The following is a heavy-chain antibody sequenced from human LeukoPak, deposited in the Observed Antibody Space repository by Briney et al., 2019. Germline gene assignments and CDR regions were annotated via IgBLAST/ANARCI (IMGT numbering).Heavy chain of an antibody. CDR3: ARQAMVTYVDY. CDR1: GGSISSYY. V-gene: IGHV4-59*08. D-gene: IGHD5-18*01. CDR2: IYYSGST. J-gene: IGHJ4*02. Sequence: SETLSLTCTVSGGSISSYYWSWIRQPPGKGLEWIGYIYYSGSTNYNPSLKSRVTIPVDTSKNQFSLKLSSVTAADTAVYYCARQAMVTYVDYWGQGALVTVSS.